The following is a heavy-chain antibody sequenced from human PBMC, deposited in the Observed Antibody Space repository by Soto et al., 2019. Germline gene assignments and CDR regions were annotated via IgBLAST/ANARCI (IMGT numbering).Heavy chain of an antibody. Sequence: TLSLTCAVYGGSFSGYYWSWIRQPPGKGLEWIGEINHSGSTNYNPSLKSRVTISVDTSKNQFSLKLSSVTAADTAVYYCARGSPLDSSGYYFDYWGQGTLVTVSS. D-gene: IGHD3-22*01. J-gene: IGHJ4*02. CDR1: GGSFSGYY. CDR3: ARGSPLDSSGYYFDY. CDR2: INHSGST. V-gene: IGHV4-34*01.